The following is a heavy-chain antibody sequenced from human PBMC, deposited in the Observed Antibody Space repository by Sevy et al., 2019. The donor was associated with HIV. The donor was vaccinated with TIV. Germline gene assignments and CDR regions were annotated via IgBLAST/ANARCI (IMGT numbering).Heavy chain of an antibody. J-gene: IGHJ5*02. D-gene: IGHD2-2*01. CDR2: INESGIT. CDR1: DGSFSGYY. CDR3: ARSPPVVVVPGAPSWFDP. V-gene: IGHV4-34*01. Sequence: SETLSLTCAGHDGSFSGYYWNWIRQLPGKGLEWIGEINESGITYYNPSLKSRVTISVDTSKKQFSLKLNSVTAADTAVYFCARSPPVVVVPGAPSWFDPWGQGTLVTVSS.